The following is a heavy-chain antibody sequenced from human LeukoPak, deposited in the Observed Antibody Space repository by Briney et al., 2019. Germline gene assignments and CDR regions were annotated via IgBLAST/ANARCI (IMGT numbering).Heavy chain of an antibody. J-gene: IGHJ4*02. CDR2: ISGSGGDT. D-gene: IGHD6-19*01. Sequence: GGSLRLSCAASGFNSSSYAMSWVRQAPGKGLEWVSGISGSGGDTYYADSVKGRLTISRDNSEKTLHLQMNTLKADDTAVYFCAKGRGGTVAGSKVGFDFWGQGTLVTVSS. CDR1: GFNSSSYA. CDR3: AKGRGGTVAGSKVGFDF. V-gene: IGHV3-23*01.